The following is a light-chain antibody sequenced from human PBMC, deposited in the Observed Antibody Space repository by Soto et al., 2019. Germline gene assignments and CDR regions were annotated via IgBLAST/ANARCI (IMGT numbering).Light chain of an antibody. J-gene: IGKJ5*01. CDR1: QRVYSN. Sequence: KIMKPSPDTLSVSPGESATPSCRASQRVYSNLAWYQQRPGQAPRLLIYGASTRATGVPARFSGRGSGTEFTLTISSLQSEDFAVYYCQQYTNWPPNTFGQGTRLEI. CDR2: GAS. V-gene: IGKV3-15*01. CDR3: QQYTNWPPNT.